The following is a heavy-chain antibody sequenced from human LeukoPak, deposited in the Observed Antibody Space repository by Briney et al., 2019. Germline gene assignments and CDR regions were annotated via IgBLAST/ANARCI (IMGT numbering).Heavy chain of an antibody. Sequence: GGSLRLSCAASGFTFSSYALNWVRQAPGKGLEWVSVIYGSGTTTYYADSVRGRFTISRDSSKSTMYLQMNSLRVEDTAAYYCAKRLTASSTWTSLDPWGQGTLVTVSS. J-gene: IGHJ5*02. CDR1: GFTFSSYA. D-gene: IGHD1-1*01. V-gene: IGHV3-23*01. CDR2: IYGSGTTT. CDR3: AKRLTASSTWTSLDP.